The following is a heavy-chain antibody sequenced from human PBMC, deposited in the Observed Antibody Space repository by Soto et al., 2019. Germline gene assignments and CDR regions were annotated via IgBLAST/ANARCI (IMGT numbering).Heavy chain of an antibody. V-gene: IGHV4-59*01. CDR2: IYYSGST. J-gene: IGHJ4*02. Sequence: SETLSLTCTVSGGSISPYYWSWIRQTPGKGLEWIAYIYYSGSTNYNPSLGSRGTISLDTSKNQLSLSLRSVTAADTAIYFCVRDLNGSGDYWGQGTLVTVSS. CDR3: VRDLNGSGDY. D-gene: IGHD3-10*01. CDR1: GGSISPYY.